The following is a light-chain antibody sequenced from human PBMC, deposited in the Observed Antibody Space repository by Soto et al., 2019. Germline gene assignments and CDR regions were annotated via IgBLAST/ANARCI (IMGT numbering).Light chain of an antibody. CDR1: QSVSSSY. V-gene: IGKV3-20*01. Sequence: EIVLTQSPGTLSLSPGGRATLSCRASQSVSSSYLAWYQQKPGQAPRLLIYGASSRATGIPDRFSGSGSGADFTLAIRRLEPEDFAVYYCHQFGYSPRTFGQGTKVDIK. CDR2: GAS. J-gene: IGKJ1*01. CDR3: HQFGYSPRT.